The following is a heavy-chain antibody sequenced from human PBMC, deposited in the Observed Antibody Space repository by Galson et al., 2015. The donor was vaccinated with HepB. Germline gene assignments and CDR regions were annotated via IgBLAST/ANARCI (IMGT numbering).Heavy chain of an antibody. CDR1: GFTFSSYS. V-gene: IGHV3-48*02. CDR2: ISSSGTI. J-gene: IGHJ4*02. D-gene: IGHD2-21*02. Sequence: SLRLSCAASGFTFSSYSMNWVRQAPGKGLEWVSYISSSGTIYYADSVKGRFTISRDNAKNSLYLQMNSLRDEDTAVYYCARDDVVVVTASFDYWGQGTLVTVSS. CDR3: ARDDVVVVTASFDY.